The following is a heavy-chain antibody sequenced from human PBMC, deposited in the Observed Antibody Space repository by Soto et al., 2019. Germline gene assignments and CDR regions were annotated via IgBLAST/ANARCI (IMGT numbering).Heavy chain of an antibody. V-gene: IGHV3-7*03. CDR2: VKPDGSAT. CDR3: ARDRERVTVNGGIALGAMEV. J-gene: IGHJ6*02. CDR1: GFTFHYYW. D-gene: IGHD3-22*01. Sequence: AGGSLRLSCAASGFTFHYYWMTWVRQAPGKGLEWVANVKPDGSATFYADSLKGRFTISRDNANNSVSLQMHSLRADDTAVYYCARDRERVTVNGGIALGAMEVWGHGTTVTVSS.